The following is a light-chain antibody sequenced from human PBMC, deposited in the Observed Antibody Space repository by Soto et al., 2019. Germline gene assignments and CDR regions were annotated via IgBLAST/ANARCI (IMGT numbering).Light chain of an antibody. CDR1: RSNIGAGYD. CDR2: DNT. CDR3: QSYDSSLTAWV. V-gene: IGLV1-40*01. J-gene: IGLJ3*02. Sequence: QSVLTQPPSVSGAPGQRVTISCTGSRSNIGAGYDVHWYQQLPGTAPKLLIYDNTNRPSGVPDRFSGSKSGTSASLAITGLQAGDEADYFCQSYDSSLTAWVFGGGTKLTVL.